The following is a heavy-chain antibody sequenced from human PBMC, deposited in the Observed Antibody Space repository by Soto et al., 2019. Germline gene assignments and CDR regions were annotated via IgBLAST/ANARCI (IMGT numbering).Heavy chain of an antibody. CDR2: IDPSAGST. D-gene: IGHD1-1*01. CDR1: GYTLTSFY. J-gene: IGHJ4*02. Sequence: AASVKVSCKASGYTLTSFYMHWMRQAPGQGLEWMGVIDPSAGSTTYAQKFKGRVRMTRDTFTSTVSMELSSLRSEDTAVYYCARSPRPTGTTLYYFDSWGQRTLVTVSS. V-gene: IGHV1-46*01. CDR3: ARSPRPTGTTLYYFDS.